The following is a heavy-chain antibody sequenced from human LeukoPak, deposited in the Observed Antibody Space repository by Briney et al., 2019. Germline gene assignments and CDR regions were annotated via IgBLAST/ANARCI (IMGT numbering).Heavy chain of an antibody. J-gene: IGHJ4*02. CDR3: ARAPKYCSGGSCYSGGLDY. D-gene: IGHD2-15*01. CDR2: ISSSSSYT. CDR1: GFTFSDYY. V-gene: IGHV3-11*06. Sequence: GGSLRLSCAASGFTFSDYYMSWTRQAPGKGLEWVSYISSSSSYTNYADSVKGRFTISRDNAKNSLYLQMNSLRAEDTAVYYCARAPKYCSGGSCYSGGLDYWGQGTLVTVSS.